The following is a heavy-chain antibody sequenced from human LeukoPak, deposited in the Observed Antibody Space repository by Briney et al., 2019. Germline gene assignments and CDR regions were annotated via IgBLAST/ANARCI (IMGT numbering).Heavy chain of an antibody. J-gene: IGHJ4*02. D-gene: IGHD2-2*01. CDR1: GFTFSSYG. Sequence: GGSLRLSCAASGFTFSSYGMHWVRQAPGKGLEWVAVIWYDGSNKYYADSVKGRFTISRDNSKNTLYLQMNSLRAEDTAVYYCARDGSSTSWIYWGQGPWSPSPQ. CDR2: IWYDGSNK. V-gene: IGHV3-33*01. CDR3: ARDGSSTSWIY.